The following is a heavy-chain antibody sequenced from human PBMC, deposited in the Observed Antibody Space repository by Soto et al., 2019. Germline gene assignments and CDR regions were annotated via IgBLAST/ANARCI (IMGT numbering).Heavy chain of an antibody. CDR1: GGTFSSYA. CDR3: ARDLPECSXXXXYPLGYF. CDR2: IITILATA. V-gene: IGHV1-69*01. Sequence: QVQLVQSGAEVKKPGSSVKVSCKASGGTFSSYALSWVRQAPGQGLEWMGGIITILATANYAQKFRGRVRITADESTSTXYMELSSLRSXXXXXXYCARDLPECSXXXXYPLGYF. J-gene: IGHJ4*01. D-gene: IGHD2-2*01.